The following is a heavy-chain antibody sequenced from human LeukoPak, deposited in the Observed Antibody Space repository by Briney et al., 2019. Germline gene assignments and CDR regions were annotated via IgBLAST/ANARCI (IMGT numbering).Heavy chain of an antibody. J-gene: IGHJ4*02. CDR2: INTNTGNP. V-gene: IGHV7-4-1*02. Sequence: RASVKVSCKASGYIFTNYAMNWVRQAPGQGLEWMGWINTNTGNPTYAQGFTGRFVFSLDTSVSTAYLQISSLKAEDTAVYYCARNHPDDYFDYWGQGTLVTVSS. D-gene: IGHD1-14*01. CDR1: GYIFTNYA. CDR3: ARNHPDDYFDY.